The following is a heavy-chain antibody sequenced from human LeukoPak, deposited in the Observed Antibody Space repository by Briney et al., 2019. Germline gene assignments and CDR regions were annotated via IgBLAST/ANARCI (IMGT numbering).Heavy chain of an antibody. CDR2: IYYSGST. V-gene: IGHV4-59*01. CDR1: GGSISSYY. Sequence: SETLSLTCTVSGGSISSYYWSWLRQPPGKGLEWIGYIYYSGSTNYKPSLKSRVTISVDTSKNQFSLKLSSVTAADTAVYYCARDLGPRVFDYWGQGTLVTVSS. CDR3: ARDLGPRVFDY. J-gene: IGHJ4*02. D-gene: IGHD6-13*01.